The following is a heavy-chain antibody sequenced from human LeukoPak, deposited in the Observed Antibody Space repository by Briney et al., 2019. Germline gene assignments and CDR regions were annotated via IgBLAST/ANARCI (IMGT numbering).Heavy chain of an antibody. CDR2: INHSGST. CDR1: GGSFSGYY. V-gene: IGHV4-34*01. CDR3: ARGGRIAVAGRHTKWAKWENDY. D-gene: IGHD6-19*01. Sequence: PSETLSLTCAVYGGSFSGYYWSWIRQPPGKGLEWIGEINHSGSTNYNPSLKSRVTISVDTSKNQFSLKLSSVTAADTAVYYCARGGRIAVAGRHTKWAKWENDYWGQGTLVTVSS. J-gene: IGHJ4*02.